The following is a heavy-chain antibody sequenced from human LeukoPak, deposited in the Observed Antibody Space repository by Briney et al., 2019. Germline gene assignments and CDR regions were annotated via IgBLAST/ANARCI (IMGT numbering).Heavy chain of an antibody. J-gene: IGHJ4*02. Sequence: PGGSLRLSCAASGFTFSSNGMHWVRQAPGKGLEWVAVISYDGGNKYYADSVKGRFTISRDNSKNTLYLQMNSLRAEDTAVYHCASGPGDYWGQGTLVTVSS. CDR3: ASGPGDY. CDR1: GFTFSSNG. D-gene: IGHD3-10*01. CDR2: ISYDGGNK. V-gene: IGHV3-30*03.